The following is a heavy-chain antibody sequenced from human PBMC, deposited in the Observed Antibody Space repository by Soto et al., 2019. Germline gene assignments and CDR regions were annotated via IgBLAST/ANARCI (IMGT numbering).Heavy chain of an antibody. CDR2: IYYRGSP. CDR3: ARRRPQGDY. Sequence: QLQLQESGPVLVKPSETLSLTCTFSVGSISSSSYYWGWIRQPTGKGLEWIGSIYYRGSPYYIPSLKTRVTISVDTSTNQFSLELRSVTAADTAVYYWARRRPQGDYWGQGTLVTVSS. V-gene: IGHV4-39*01. J-gene: IGHJ4*02. CDR1: VGSISSSSYY.